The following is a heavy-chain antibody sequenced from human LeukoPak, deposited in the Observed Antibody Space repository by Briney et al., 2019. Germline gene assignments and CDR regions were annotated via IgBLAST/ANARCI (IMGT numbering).Heavy chain of an antibody. V-gene: IGHV3-48*03. CDR2: ISSSGSTI. Sequence: GGSLRLSCAASGFTFSSYEMNWVRQAPGKGLEWVSYISSSGSTIYYADSVKGRFTISRDNAKNSLYLQMNSLRAEDTAVYYCARGGYGAAATHWGQGTLVTVSS. J-gene: IGHJ4*02. CDR3: ARGGYGAAATH. D-gene: IGHD6-13*01. CDR1: GFTFSSYE.